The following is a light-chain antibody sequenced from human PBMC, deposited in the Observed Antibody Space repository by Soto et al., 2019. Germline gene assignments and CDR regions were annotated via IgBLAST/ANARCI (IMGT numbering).Light chain of an antibody. J-gene: IGKJ1*01. CDR3: QHYNSVGT. CDR2: KAS. V-gene: IGKV1-5*03. Sequence: DIQMTQSPSTLSGSVGDRVTITCRASQTISSWLAWYQQKPGKAPKLLIYKASTLKSGVPSRFSGSGSGTEFSVTXSSSQMDDFANYYCQHYNSVGTFGKWTKMDIK. CDR1: QTISSW.